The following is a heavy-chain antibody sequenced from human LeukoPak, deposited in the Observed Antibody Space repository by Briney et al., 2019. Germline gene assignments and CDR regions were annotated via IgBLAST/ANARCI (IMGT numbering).Heavy chain of an antibody. J-gene: IGHJ5*02. CDR2: ISSNGGST. V-gene: IGHV3-64D*09. Sequence: GGSLRLSCSASGFTFSSYAMHWVRQAPGKGLEYVSAISSNGGSTYYADSVKGRFTISRDNSKNTLYLQMSSLRAEDTAVYYCAKPTDSGFDPWGQGTLVTVSS. CDR1: GFTFSSYA. CDR3: AKPTDSGFDP.